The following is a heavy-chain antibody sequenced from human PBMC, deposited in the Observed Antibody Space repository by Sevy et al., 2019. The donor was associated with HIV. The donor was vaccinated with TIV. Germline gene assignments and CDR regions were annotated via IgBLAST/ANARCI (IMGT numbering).Heavy chain of an antibody. CDR3: ARFLSTSYYYYNAMDV. Sequence: ASVKVSCRASGYTFTYYDINWVRQATGQGLEWMGWMSPNSGNTGDAQKFQGRVTMTRNTSISTAYMELSSLRSEDTAVYYCARFLSTSYYYYNAMDVWRQGTTVTVSS. D-gene: IGHD3-3*02. V-gene: IGHV1-8*01. CDR1: GYTFTYYD. CDR2: MSPNSGNT. J-gene: IGHJ6*02.